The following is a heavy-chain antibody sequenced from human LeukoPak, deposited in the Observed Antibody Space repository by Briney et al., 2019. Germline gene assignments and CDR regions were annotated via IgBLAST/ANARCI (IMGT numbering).Heavy chain of an antibody. V-gene: IGHV3-53*01. CDR2: IYSGGST. Sequence: PGGSLRLSCAASGFTVSSNYMSWVRQAPGKGLEWVSVIYSGGSTYYADSVKGRFTISRDNSKNTLYLRMNSLRAEDTAVYYCARDFRDGYTFSSDYWGQGTLVTVSS. CDR3: ARDFRDGYTFSSDY. D-gene: IGHD5-24*01. CDR1: GFTVSSNY. J-gene: IGHJ4*02.